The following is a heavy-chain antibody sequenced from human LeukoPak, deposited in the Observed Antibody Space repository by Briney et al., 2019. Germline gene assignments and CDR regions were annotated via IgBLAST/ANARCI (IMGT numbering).Heavy chain of an antibody. J-gene: IGHJ4*02. V-gene: IGHV3-66*01. CDR1: GFTFSSYS. D-gene: IGHD3-10*01. CDR2: IYSGGST. CDR3: ARGLGEIYGSGSYYNDY. Sequence: GGSLRLSCAASGFTFSSYSMSWVRQAPGKGLEWVSVIYSGGSTYYSDSVKGRFTISRDNSKNTLYLQMNSLRAEDTAVYYCARGLGEIYGSGSYYNDYWGQGTLVTVSS.